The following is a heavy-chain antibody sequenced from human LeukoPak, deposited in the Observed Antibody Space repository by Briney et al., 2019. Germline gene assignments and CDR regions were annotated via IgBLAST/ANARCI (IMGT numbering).Heavy chain of an antibody. Sequence: PGGSLRLSCVASGFTSSSYEMNWVRQAPGKGLEWVSYISSSGSTIYYADSVKGRFTISRDNAKNSLYLQMNSLRAEDTAVYYCARDLTVRGVLSYYGMDVWGQGTTVTVSS. V-gene: IGHV3-48*03. D-gene: IGHD3-10*01. CDR1: GFTSSSYE. J-gene: IGHJ6*02. CDR2: ISSSGSTI. CDR3: ARDLTVRGVLSYYGMDV.